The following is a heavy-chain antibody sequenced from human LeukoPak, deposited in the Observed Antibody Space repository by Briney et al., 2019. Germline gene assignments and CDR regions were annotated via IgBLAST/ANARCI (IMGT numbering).Heavy chain of an antibody. CDR1: GFSFSDYF. J-gene: IGHJ4*02. Sequence: GGSLRLSCVTSGFSFSDYFMNWIRQAPGKGLEWLSFISSDGGNIYYTDSVKGRFTISRNNAKKTLYLDMNSLRVDDTAIYYCATSRVFDYWGQGILVTVSS. V-gene: IGHV3-11*04. CDR3: ATSRVFDY. CDR2: ISSDGGNI.